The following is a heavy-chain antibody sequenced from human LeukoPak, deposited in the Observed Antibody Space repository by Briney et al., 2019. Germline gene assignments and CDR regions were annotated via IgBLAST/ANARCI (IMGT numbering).Heavy chain of an antibody. J-gene: IGHJ4*02. CDR1: GFTFNRHG. D-gene: IGHD2-15*01. Sequence: GGSLRLSCAASGFTFNRHGMSWVRQAPGKGLEWVSGIDVGGRMTYYADSVKGRFTISRDNSKNTLYLQMNSLRAEDTAVYYCATSPVGNVADYFDYWGQGTLVTVSS. CDR3: ATSPVGNVADYFDY. V-gene: IGHV3-23*01. CDR2: IDVGGRMT.